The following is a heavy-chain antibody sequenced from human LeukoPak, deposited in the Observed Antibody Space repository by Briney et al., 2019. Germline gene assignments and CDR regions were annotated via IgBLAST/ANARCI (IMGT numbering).Heavy chain of an antibody. CDR3: ASWGYSGYDSH. CDR2: ISGSGGST. Sequence: PGGSLRLSCAASGFTFSSSVMSWVRQAPGKGLEWVSAISGSGGSTYYADSVKGRFTISRDNSKNTLYLQMNSLRAEDTAVYYCASWGYSGYDSHWGQGTLVTVSS. D-gene: IGHD5-12*01. V-gene: IGHV3-23*01. J-gene: IGHJ4*02. CDR1: GFTFSSSV.